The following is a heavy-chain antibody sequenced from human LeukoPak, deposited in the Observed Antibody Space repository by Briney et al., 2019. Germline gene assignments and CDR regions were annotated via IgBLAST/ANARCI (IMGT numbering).Heavy chain of an antibody. D-gene: IGHD3-22*01. CDR2: INPNSGGT. V-gene: IGHV1-2*02. Sequence: ASVKVSCKASGYTFSDYYMHWVRQAPGQGLEWMGWINPNSGGTNYAQKFQGRVTMTRDTSISTAYMELSRLRSDDTAVYYCARRDYYYDSSGYDYWGQGTLVTVSS. J-gene: IGHJ4*02. CDR1: GYTFSDYY. CDR3: ARRDYYYDSSGYDY.